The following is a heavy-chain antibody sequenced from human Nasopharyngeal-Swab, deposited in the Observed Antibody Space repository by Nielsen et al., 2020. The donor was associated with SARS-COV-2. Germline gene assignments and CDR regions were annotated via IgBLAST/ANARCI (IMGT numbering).Heavy chain of an antibody. D-gene: IGHD6-19*01. CDR2: ISYDGSNK. V-gene: IGHV3-30*18. CDR1: GFTFSSYG. Sequence: GGSLRLSCAASGFTFSSYGMHWVRQAPGKGLEWVAVISYDGSNKYYADSVKGRFTISRDNSKNTLYLQMNSLRAEDTAVYYCAKSPSSSGWYVAYWGQGTLVTVSS. J-gene: IGHJ4*02. CDR3: AKSPSSSGWYVAY.